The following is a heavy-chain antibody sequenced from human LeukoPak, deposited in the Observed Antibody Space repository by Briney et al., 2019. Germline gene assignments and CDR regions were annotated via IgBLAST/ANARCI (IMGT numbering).Heavy chain of an antibody. D-gene: IGHD2-21*01. Sequence: GGSLRLSCAASGFTFSNYCMNWVRQAPGEGLEWVASISSTSEYVLHSDSLQGRFSISRDNPRDSLFLEMNSLGAEDTAIYYCARVPLDIILLYYMDVWGKGTTVTVSS. J-gene: IGHJ6*03. CDR2: ISSTSEYV. V-gene: IGHV3-21*01. CDR3: ARVPLDIILLYYMDV. CDR1: GFTFSNYC.